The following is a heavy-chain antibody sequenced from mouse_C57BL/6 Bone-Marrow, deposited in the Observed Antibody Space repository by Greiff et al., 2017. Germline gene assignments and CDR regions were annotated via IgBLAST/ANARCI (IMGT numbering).Heavy chain of an antibody. J-gene: IGHJ4*01. CDR2: IRNKANNHAT. D-gene: IGHD4-1*01. CDR3: TRGDWRDAMDY. Sequence: EVKVEESGGGLVQPGGSMKLSCAASGFTFSDAWMDWVRPSPEKGLEWVAEIRNKANNHATYSAESVKGRFTISRDDSKSSVYQQMNSLRAEDTGIYYCTRGDWRDAMDYWGQGTSVTVSS. CDR1: GFTFSDAW. V-gene: IGHV6-6*01.